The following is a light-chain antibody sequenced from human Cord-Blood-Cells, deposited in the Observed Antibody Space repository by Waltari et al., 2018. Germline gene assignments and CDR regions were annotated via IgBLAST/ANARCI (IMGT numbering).Light chain of an antibody. CDR1: VLAKKY. CDR3: YSAADNNRV. CDR2: KDS. J-gene: IGLJ3*02. V-gene: IGLV3-27*01. Sequence: SYELTQPSSVSVSPGQTARITCSGDVLAKKYARWFQQKPGQAPVLVIYKDSERPSGLPERFSCSSSGTTVTLTISGAQVEDEADYYCYSAADNNRVFGGGTKLTVL.